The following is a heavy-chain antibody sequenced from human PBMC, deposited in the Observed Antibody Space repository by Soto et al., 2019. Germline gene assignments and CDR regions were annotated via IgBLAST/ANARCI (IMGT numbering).Heavy chain of an antibody. V-gene: IGHV3-23*01. CDR1: GITFTTYA. J-gene: IGHJ6*02. CDR2: IAANVTNR. CDR3: AGDYLRLNSLNGNFYSFGMDV. Sequence: GGSLRLSCAASGITFTTYAMSWVRQAPGKGLEWVSTIAANVTNRHYADFVKGRFTISRDDSKNTLSLQMNSLRVEDTAIYYCAGDYLRLNSLNGNFYSFGMDVWGQGTAVTVSS. D-gene: IGHD4-17*01.